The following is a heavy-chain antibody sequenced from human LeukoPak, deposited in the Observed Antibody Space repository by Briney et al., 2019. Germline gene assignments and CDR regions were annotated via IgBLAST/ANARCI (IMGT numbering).Heavy chain of an antibody. CDR3: ARAQYSSSCDL. D-gene: IGHD6-13*01. V-gene: IGHV4-59*12. CDR1: GGSISSYY. J-gene: IGHJ5*02. Sequence: SETLSLTCTVSGGSISSYYWSWIRQPPGKGLEWIGYIYYSGSTNCNPSLKSRVTISVDTSKNQFSLKLSSVTAADTAVYYCARAQYSSSCDLWGQGTLVTVSS. CDR2: IYYSGST.